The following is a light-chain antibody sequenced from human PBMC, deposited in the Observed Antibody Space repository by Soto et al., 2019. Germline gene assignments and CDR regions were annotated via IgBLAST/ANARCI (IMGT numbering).Light chain of an antibody. CDR1: SSDIGGYNY. CDR3: SSYTTSSTVV. CDR2: DVS. J-gene: IGLJ2*01. Sequence: QSALTQPASVSGSPGQSITISCTGTSSDIGGYNYVSWYQHHPGEATKFMIYDVSDRPSGVSNRFSGSKSDNTASLTISGLQAEDDAHYYCSSYTTSSTVVFGGGTQLTVL. V-gene: IGLV2-14*03.